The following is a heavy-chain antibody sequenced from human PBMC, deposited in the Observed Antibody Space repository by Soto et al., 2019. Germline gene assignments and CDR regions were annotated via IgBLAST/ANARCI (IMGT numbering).Heavy chain of an antibody. Sequence: ASVKVSCKASGYTFTSYGISWVRQAPGQGLEWMGWISAYNGNTNYAQKLQGRVTMTTDTSTSTAYMELRSLRSDDTAVYYCARDSCTNGVCAYYYGMDVWGQGTTVTVSS. D-gene: IGHD2-8*01. CDR1: GYTFTSYG. CDR3: ARDSCTNGVCAYYYGMDV. J-gene: IGHJ6*02. V-gene: IGHV1-18*01. CDR2: ISAYNGNT.